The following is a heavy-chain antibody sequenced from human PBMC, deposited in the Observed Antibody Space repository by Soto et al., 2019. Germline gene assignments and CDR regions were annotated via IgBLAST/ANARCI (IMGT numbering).Heavy chain of an antibody. CDR3: ATGTNGTTGWYHP. Sequence: QEQLVQSGTEVKKPGASVTVSCKSSGYTFTDFYLHWLRQAPGQGLEWVGWINPKTGDTKSSQNFQGRVTMSRDPSVSTAYIYLTSLTSDDTSMYYCATGTNGTTGWYHPWGQGTRVTVSS. CDR1: GYTFTDFY. V-gene: IGHV1-2*02. D-gene: IGHD1-1*01. J-gene: IGHJ5*02. CDR2: INPKTGDT.